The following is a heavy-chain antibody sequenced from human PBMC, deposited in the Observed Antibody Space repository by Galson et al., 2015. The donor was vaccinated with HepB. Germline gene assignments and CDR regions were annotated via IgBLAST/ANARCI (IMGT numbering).Heavy chain of an antibody. CDR2: IRRDGDLM. V-gene: IGHV3-11*01. Sequence: SLRVAGAASGFGYSVSYLIWTPEAQGEGLGAVSAIRRDGDLMSLAASVKPRYTISSDNTKYSLSLQMDILRVEDTAVYYRARERGVEGIFDVWGKGTVVAVSA. D-gene: IGHD3-3*01. CDR1: GFGYSVSY. J-gene: IGHJ4*02. CDR3: ARERGVEGIFDV.